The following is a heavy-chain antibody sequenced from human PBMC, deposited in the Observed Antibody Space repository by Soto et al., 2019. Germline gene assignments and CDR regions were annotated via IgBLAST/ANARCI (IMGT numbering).Heavy chain of an antibody. CDR1: GDTFSTYF. CDR2: ISPSSGGT. J-gene: IGHJ3*02. CDR3: ARQGVVVTDVVTLLSFDM. V-gene: IGHV1-2*02. Sequence: QVQLAQSGPEVKRPGDSVRVACKADGDTFSTYFIHWVRQAPGQGLEWMGWISPSSGGTKYAQNFLGRVTVSGDTSVSSVYLDLDILRSDDTAIYYCARQGVVVTDVVTLLSFDMWGQGTMVTVSS. D-gene: IGHD2-21*02.